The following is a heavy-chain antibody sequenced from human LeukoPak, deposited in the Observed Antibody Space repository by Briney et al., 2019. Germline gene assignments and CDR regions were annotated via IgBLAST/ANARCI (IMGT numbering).Heavy chain of an antibody. CDR3: ARAEGYYFDY. CDR2: ISGSGGST. V-gene: IGHV3-23*01. Sequence: GGSLRLSCAASGFTFSNYAMNWVRRAPGKGLEWVSTISGSGGSTYYADSVKGRFTISRDNSKNTLYLQMNSLRAEDTAVYYCARAEGYYFDYWGQGTLVTVSS. J-gene: IGHJ4*02. CDR1: GFTFSNYA.